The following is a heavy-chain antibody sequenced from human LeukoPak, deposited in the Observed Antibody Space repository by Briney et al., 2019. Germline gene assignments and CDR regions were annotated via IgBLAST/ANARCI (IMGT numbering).Heavy chain of an antibody. V-gene: IGHV5-51*01. J-gene: IGHJ5*02. Sequence: GESLKISCQGSGYSFTSYWIGWVRQMPGKGLEWMGIIYPGDSDTRYSPSFQGQVTISADKSISTAYLQWSSLKASDTAMYYCARFHGGYSNYRGYPFDPWGQGTLVTVSS. D-gene: IGHD4-11*01. CDR2: IYPGDSDT. CDR3: ARFHGGYSNYRGYPFDP. CDR1: GYSFTSYW.